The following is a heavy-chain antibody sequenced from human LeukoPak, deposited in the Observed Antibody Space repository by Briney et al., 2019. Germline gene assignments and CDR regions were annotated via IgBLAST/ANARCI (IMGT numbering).Heavy chain of an antibody. V-gene: IGHV2-70*11. CDR1: GFSLSTSGMC. CDR3: ARMRGSSPNWFDP. J-gene: IGHJ5*02. Sequence: SGPALVKPTQTLTLNCTFSGFSLSTSGMCVSWIRQPPRKALEWLARIDWDDDKYYSTSLKTRLTISKDTSKNQVVLTMTNMDPVDTATYYCARMRGSSPNWFDPWGQGTLVTVSS. CDR2: IDWDDDK. D-gene: IGHD1-26*01.